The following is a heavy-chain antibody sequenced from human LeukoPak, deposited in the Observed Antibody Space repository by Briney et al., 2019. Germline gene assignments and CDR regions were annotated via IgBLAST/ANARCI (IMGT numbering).Heavy chain of an antibody. CDR1: GYTFTSYY. Sequence: ASVKVSCKASGYTFTSYYMHWVRQAPGQGLEWMGIINPSGGSTSYAQKLQGRVTMTRDMSTSTVYMELSSLRSEDTAVYYCARDRIAARDWFDPWGQGTLVTVSS. CDR2: INPSGGST. V-gene: IGHV1-46*01. CDR3: ARDRIAARDWFDP. J-gene: IGHJ5*02. D-gene: IGHD6-6*01.